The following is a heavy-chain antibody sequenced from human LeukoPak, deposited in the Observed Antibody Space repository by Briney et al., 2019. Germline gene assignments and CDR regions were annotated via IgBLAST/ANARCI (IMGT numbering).Heavy chain of an antibody. CDR2: IDPRDSYT. CDR3: ATQARFGDTYYYYGMDV. J-gene: IGHJ6*04. D-gene: IGHD3-10*01. CDR1: GYSFTSYW. V-gene: IGHV5-10-1*01. Sequence: GESLKISCKGSGYSFTSYWISWVRQMPGKGLEWMGRIDPRDSYTNYSPSFQGHVTISADKSISTAYLQWSSLKASDTAMYYCATQARFGDTYYYYGMDVWGKGTTVPVSS.